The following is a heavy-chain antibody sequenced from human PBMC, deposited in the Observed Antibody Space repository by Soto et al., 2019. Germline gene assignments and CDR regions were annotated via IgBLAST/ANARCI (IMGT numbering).Heavy chain of an antibody. CDR3: AKFQYDFWSGYYTH. V-gene: IGHV3-23*01. CDR1: GFTFSSYA. CDR2: ISGSGGST. J-gene: IGHJ4*02. Sequence: LRLSCAASGFTFSSYAMSWVRQAPGKGLEWVSAISGSGGSTYYADSVKGRFTISRDNSKNTLYLQMNSLRAEDTAVYYCAKFQYDFWSGYYTHWGQGTLVTVTS. D-gene: IGHD3-3*01.